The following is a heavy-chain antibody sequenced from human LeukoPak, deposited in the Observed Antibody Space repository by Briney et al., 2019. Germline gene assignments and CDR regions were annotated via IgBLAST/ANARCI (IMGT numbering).Heavy chain of an antibody. V-gene: IGHV3-30-3*01. CDR3: ARDPRYGSGWSEFDY. J-gene: IGHJ4*02. Sequence: PGRSLRLSCAASGFTFSSYAMHWVRQAPGKRLEWVAVISYDGSNKYYADSVKGRFTISRDNSKNTLYLQMNSLRAEDTAVYYCARDPRYGSGWSEFDYWGQGTLVTVSS. CDR2: ISYDGSNK. CDR1: GFTFSSYA. D-gene: IGHD6-19*01.